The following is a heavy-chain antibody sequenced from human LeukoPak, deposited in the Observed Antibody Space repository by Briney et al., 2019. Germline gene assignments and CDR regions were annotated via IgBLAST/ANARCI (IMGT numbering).Heavy chain of an antibody. Sequence: SVKVSCKASGFTFTSSAMQWVRQARGQRLEWIGWIVVGSGNTNHAQKFQERVTITRDMSTSTAYMELSSLRSEDTAVYYCAAGTRFLEWLLSGYYYYGMDVWGQGTTVTVSS. D-gene: IGHD3-3*01. CDR1: GFTFTSSA. CDR3: AAGTRFLEWLLSGYYYYGMDV. J-gene: IGHJ6*02. V-gene: IGHV1-58*02. CDR2: IVVGSGNT.